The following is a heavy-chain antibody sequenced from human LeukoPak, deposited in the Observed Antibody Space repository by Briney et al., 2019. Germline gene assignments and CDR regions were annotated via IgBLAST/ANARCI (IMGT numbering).Heavy chain of an antibody. CDR2: IYSGGRT. J-gene: IGHJ3*01. Sequence: GGSLRLSCAASGFSVGNNYMSWVRQAPGKGLDWVSVIYSGGRTYNADSVKDRFTVSSDTSKNTVYLQMSSLRAEDTAVYYCARGGTLMVGAFDVWGQGTMVTVPS. V-gene: IGHV3-66*01. D-gene: IGHD2-8*02. CDR3: ARGGTLMVGAFDV. CDR1: GFSVGNNY.